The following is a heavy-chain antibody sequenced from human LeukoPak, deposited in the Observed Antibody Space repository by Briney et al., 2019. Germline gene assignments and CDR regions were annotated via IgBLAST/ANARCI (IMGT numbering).Heavy chain of an antibody. J-gene: IGHJ6*03. CDR2: MNPNSGNT. V-gene: IGHV1-8*01. Sequence: ASVKVSCKASGYTFTSYDTNWVRQATGQGLEWMGWMNPNSGNTGYAQKFQGRVTMTRNTSISTAYMELSSLRSEDTAVYYCARGKRHIFDYYYYYMDVWGKGTTVTVSS. D-gene: IGHD3-3*01. CDR3: ARGKRHIFDYYYYYMDV. CDR1: GYTFTSYD.